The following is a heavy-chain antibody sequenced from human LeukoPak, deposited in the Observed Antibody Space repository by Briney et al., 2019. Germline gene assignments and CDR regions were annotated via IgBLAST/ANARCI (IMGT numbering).Heavy chain of an antibody. V-gene: IGHV1-69*04. Sequence: ASVKVSCKGSGYTFTSYGISWVRQAPGQGLEWMGRIIPILGIANYAQKFQGRVTITADKSTSTAYMELSSLRSEDTAVYYCARDRLNDYGDSSYFDYWGQGPLVTVSS. D-gene: IGHD4-17*01. J-gene: IGHJ4*02. CDR1: GYTFTSYG. CDR3: ARDRLNDYGDSSYFDY. CDR2: IIPILGIA.